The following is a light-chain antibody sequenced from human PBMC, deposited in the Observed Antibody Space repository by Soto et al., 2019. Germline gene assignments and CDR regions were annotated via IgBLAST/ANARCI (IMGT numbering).Light chain of an antibody. CDR3: QSYDSRLSGSVV. CDR2: GNS. J-gene: IGLJ2*01. V-gene: IGLV1-40*01. CDR1: SSNIGAGYD. Sequence: QSVLTQPPSVSGSPGQSVTISCTGSSSNIGAGYDVHWYQQLPGTAPNLLIYGNSNRPSGVPDRFSGSKSGTSASLAITGLQAEDEADYYCQSYDSRLSGSVVFGGGTKLTVL.